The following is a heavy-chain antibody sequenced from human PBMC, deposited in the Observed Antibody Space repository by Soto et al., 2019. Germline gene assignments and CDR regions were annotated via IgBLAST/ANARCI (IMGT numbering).Heavy chain of an antibody. Sequence: QVQLVESGGGVVQPGRSLRLSCAASGFTFSSYAMHWVRQAPGKGLEWVAVISYDGSNKYYADSVKGRFTISRDNSKNTLYLQMNSLRAEGTAVYYCARDGGAVAGSYYYYGMDVWGQGTTVTVSS. CDR1: GFTFSSYA. CDR2: ISYDGSNK. V-gene: IGHV3-30-3*01. D-gene: IGHD6-19*01. J-gene: IGHJ6*02. CDR3: ARDGGAVAGSYYYYGMDV.